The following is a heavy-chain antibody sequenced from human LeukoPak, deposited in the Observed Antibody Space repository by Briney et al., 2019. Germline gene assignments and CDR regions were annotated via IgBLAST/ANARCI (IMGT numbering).Heavy chain of an antibody. CDR1: GFPFSSYW. V-gene: IGHV3-21*01. Sequence: GGSLRLSCAASGFPFSSYWMHWVRQVPGKGLVWVSSISSSSSYIYYADSVKGRFTISRDNAKNSLYLQMNSLRAEDTAVYYCARAAVRGYFDYWGQGTLVTVSS. CDR2: ISSSSSYI. CDR3: ARAAVRGYFDY. J-gene: IGHJ4*02. D-gene: IGHD6-13*01.